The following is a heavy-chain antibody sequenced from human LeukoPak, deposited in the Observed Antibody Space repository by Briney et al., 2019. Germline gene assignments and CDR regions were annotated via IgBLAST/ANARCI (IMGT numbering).Heavy chain of an antibody. Sequence: SETLSLTCTVSGFSISSYYWSWIRQPAGKGLEWIGCIYTSGSTNYNPSLKSRVAMSVDTSKNQFSLKLSCVTAADTAVYYCARSTLWFGEYYFDYWGQGTLVTVSA. CDR3: ARSTLWFGEYYFDY. J-gene: IGHJ4*02. CDR2: IYTSGST. D-gene: IGHD3-10*01. V-gene: IGHV4-4*07. CDR1: GFSISSYY.